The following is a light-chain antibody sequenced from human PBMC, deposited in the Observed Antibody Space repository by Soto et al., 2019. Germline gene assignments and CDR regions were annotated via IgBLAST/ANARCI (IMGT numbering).Light chain of an antibody. Sequence: EIVLTQSPGTLSLSPGERATLSCRASQSVSSDYLALYQQIPGQAPRLLIYAASSRAAGIPDRFSGSGSGTDFTLTISRLEPEDLAVYYCQQCSASAGTFGQGTKVDIK. J-gene: IGKJ1*01. CDR3: QQCSASAGT. V-gene: IGKV3-20*01. CDR1: QSVSSDY. CDR2: AAS.